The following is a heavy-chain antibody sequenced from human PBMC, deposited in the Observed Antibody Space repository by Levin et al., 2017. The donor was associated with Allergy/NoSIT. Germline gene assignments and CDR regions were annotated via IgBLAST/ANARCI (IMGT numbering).Heavy chain of an antibody. CDR1: GFTFSSYA. V-gene: IGHV3-23*01. D-gene: IGHD3-10*01. CDR2: ISGSGGST. CDR3: ASQYYYGSGSWPNDAFDI. J-gene: IGHJ3*02. Sequence: GESLKISCAASGFTFSSYAMSWVRQAPGKGLEWVSAISGSGGSTYYADSVKGRFTISRDNSKNTLYLQMNSLRAEDTAVYYCASQYYYGSGSWPNDAFDIWGQGTMVTVSS.